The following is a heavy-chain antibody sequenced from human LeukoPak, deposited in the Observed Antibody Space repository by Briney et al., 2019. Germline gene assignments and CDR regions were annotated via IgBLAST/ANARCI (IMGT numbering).Heavy chain of an antibody. D-gene: IGHD6-13*01. CDR2: VSWDSDNI. Sequence: SLRLSCAASGFNFDDSAMHWVRQAPGKGLEWVSGVSWDSDNIIYADSVRGRFTISRDNARNSLYLQMNSLRPEDTALYYCAKEVAAPGAFNIWGQGTMATVSS. CDR3: AKEVAAPGAFNI. CDR1: GFNFDDSA. J-gene: IGHJ3*02. V-gene: IGHV3-9*01.